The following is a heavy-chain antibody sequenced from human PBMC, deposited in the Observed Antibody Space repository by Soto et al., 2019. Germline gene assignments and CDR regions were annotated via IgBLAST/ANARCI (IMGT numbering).Heavy chain of an antibody. CDR3: ARGEYSNSPLHLDY. J-gene: IGHJ4*02. Sequence: QVQLVQSGAEVKKPGASVKVSCKAFGYTFTSYYMHWVRQAPGQGLEWMGIINHSGGSTSYAQKFQGRVTMTRETSTSTVYIELSSLRSEDRAVYYCARGEYSNSPLHLDYWGQGTLVSVSS. CDR2: INHSGGST. V-gene: IGHV1-46*01. D-gene: IGHD6-6*01. CDR1: GYTFTSYY.